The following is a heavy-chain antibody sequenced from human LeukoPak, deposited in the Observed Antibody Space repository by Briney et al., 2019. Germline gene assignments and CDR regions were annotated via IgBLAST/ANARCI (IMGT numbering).Heavy chain of an antibody. D-gene: IGHD2-2*01. CDR2: ISWNSGSI. V-gene: IGHV3-9*01. CDR3: AKVGCSSTSCYDFDY. J-gene: IGHJ4*02. Sequence: PGRSLRLSCAASGFTFDDYAMHWVRQAPGKGLEWVSGISWNSGSIGYADSVKGRFAISRDNAKNSLYLQMNSLRAEDTALYYCAKVGCSSTSCYDFDYWGQGTLVTVSS. CDR1: GFTFDDYA.